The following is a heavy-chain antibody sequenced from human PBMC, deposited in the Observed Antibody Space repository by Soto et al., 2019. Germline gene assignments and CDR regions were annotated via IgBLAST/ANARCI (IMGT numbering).Heavy chain of an antibody. CDR3: ARVPLNDYYDSSGYCDY. Sequence: ASVKVSCKVSGGIFNSYAISWVRQAPGQGLEWMGWMNPNSGNTGYAQKFQGRVTMTRNTSISTAYMELSSLRSEDTAVYYCARVPLNDYYDSSGYCDYWGQGTLVTVSS. D-gene: IGHD3-22*01. J-gene: IGHJ4*02. CDR1: GGIFNSYA. V-gene: IGHV1-8*02. CDR2: MNPNSGNT.